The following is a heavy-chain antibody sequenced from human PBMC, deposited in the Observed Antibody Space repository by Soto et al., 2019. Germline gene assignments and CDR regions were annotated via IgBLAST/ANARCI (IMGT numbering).Heavy chain of an antibody. Sequence: EVQLLESGGGLVQPGGSLRLSCAASGFTFSTYAMNWVRQAPGKGLEWVSGSSGSGDSTYYADSVKGRFTVSRDNSKNTLYLQMNSMRAEDTAVFYCAKERSSGWSFDYWGRGTLVTVSS. CDR2: SSGSGDST. V-gene: IGHV3-23*01. J-gene: IGHJ4*02. D-gene: IGHD6-19*01. CDR3: AKERSSGWSFDY. CDR1: GFTFSTYA.